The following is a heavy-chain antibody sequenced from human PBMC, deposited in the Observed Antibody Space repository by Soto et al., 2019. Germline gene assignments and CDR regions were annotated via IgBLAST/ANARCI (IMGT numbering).Heavy chain of an antibody. CDR1: GYTFTGYY. CDR3: ARDWSYCGGDCYPSGMDV. V-gene: IGHV1-2*02. Sequence: ASVKVSCKASGYTFTGYYMHWVRQAPGQGLEWMGWINPNSGGTNYAPKFQGRVTMTRDTSISTAYMELSRLRSDDTAVYYCARDWSYCGGDCYPSGMDVWGPGTTVTVSS. J-gene: IGHJ6*02. D-gene: IGHD2-21*02. CDR2: INPNSGGT.